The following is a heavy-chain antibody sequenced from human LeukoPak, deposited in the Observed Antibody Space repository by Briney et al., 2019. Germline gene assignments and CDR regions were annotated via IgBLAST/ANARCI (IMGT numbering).Heavy chain of an antibody. V-gene: IGHV4-34*01. CDR1: GGSFSGYY. CDR2: INHSGST. D-gene: IGHD6-19*01. Sequence: SETLSLTCAVYGGSFSGYYWSWIRQPPGKGLEWIGEINHSGSTNHNPSLKSRVTISVDTSKNQFSLKLTSVTAADTAVYYCARAGSGYRDWGQGTLVTVSS. CDR3: ARAGSGYRD. J-gene: IGHJ4*02.